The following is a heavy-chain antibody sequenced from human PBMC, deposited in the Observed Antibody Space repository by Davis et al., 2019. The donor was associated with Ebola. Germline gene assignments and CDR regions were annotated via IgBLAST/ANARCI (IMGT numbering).Heavy chain of an antibody. V-gene: IGHV3-23*01. D-gene: IGHD2/OR15-2a*01. CDR2: GTSADT. CDR3: AKDNRNIWSEV. CDR1: GFTFSSYG. J-gene: IGHJ3*01. Sequence: GGSLRLSCAASGFTFSSYGMHWVRQAPGKGLEWVSTYGTSADTYYADSVKGRFTISRDNSKNTLYLQMNGLRVEDTAIYYCAKDNRNIWSEVWGQGTMVTVSS.